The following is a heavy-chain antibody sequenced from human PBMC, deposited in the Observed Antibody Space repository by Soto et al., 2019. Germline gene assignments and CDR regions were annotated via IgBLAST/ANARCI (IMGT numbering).Heavy chain of an antibody. CDR3: ARFQYNWNVYYYMDV. D-gene: IGHD1-20*01. Sequence: ASVKVSCQASGYTFTSYGISWVRQAPGKGLEWMGCISAYNGNTNYAQKLQGRVTMTTDTSTSTAYMELRSLRSDDTAVYYCARFQYNWNVYYYMDVWGKGTTVTVSS. CDR1: GYTFTSYG. CDR2: ISAYNGNT. V-gene: IGHV1-18*01. J-gene: IGHJ6*03.